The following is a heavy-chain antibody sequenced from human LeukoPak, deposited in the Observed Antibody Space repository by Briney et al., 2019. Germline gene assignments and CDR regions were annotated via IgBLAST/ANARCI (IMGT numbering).Heavy chain of an antibody. CDR3: ARVDSGYDGGSYFQH. D-gene: IGHD5-12*01. Sequence: PSETLSLTCTISGGSISSSDYYWGWIRQPPGKGLEWIGSIYYSGSTYYNPSLKSRVTISVDTSKNQFSLKLSSVTAADTAVYYCARVDSGYDGGSYFQHWGQGTLVTVSS. CDR2: IYYSGST. V-gene: IGHV4-39*07. CDR1: GGSISSSDYY. J-gene: IGHJ1*01.